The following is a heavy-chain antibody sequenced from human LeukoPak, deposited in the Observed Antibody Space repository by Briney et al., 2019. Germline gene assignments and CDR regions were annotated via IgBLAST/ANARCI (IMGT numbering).Heavy chain of an antibody. J-gene: IGHJ4*02. Sequence: SETLSLICTVSGDSLSSSNNYWGWTRQPPGKGLEWIGAFRYGGSTYSTPSLKSRVIISVDTSKNQFSLKLRSVTASDTAAYYCSRRTSNPVGAIDYWGQGTLVTVSS. D-gene: IGHD3-3*01. CDR3: SRRTSNPVGAIDY. CDR1: GDSLSSSNNY. CDR2: FRYGGST. V-gene: IGHV4-39*01.